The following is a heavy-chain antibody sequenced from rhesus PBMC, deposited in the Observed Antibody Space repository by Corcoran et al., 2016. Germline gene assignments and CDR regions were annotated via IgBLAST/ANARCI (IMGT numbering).Heavy chain of an antibody. CDR1: GGSISSNY. D-gene: IGHD3-16*01. Sequence: QLQLQESGPGLVKPSETLSLTCAVSGGSISSNYWSWIRQPPGKGLEWIGRSSGSGGSTHLHPSLKSRVTISTDPSKSQFSLRLSSVTAADTAVYYCARDPYSGSYYGFDYWGLGVLVTVSS. CDR2: SSGSGGST. CDR3: ARDPYSGSYYGFDY. V-gene: IGHV4-173*01. J-gene: IGHJ4*01.